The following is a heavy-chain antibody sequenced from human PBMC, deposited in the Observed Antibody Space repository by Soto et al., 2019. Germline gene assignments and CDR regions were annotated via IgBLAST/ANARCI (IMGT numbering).Heavy chain of an antibody. Sequence: SETLSLTCTVSGGSVSSGGYFWSWVRQPPGKELEWIGYTSYSGSANQNPSLKGRVTMSVDTSNNRFSLRLTSVTASDTAVYYCARSGSAYPHYYFDFWGQGALVTVSS. D-gene: IGHD3-22*01. CDR3: ARSGSAYPHYYFDF. J-gene: IGHJ4*02. V-gene: IGHV4-61*08. CDR1: GGSVSSGGYF. CDR2: TSYSGSA.